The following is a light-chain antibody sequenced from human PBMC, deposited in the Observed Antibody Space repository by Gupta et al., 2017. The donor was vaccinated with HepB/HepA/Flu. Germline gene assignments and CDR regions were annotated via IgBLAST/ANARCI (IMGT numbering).Light chain of an antibody. V-gene: IGLV1-40*01. CDR2: DSN. J-gene: IGLJ2*01. CDR1: SSNIGAGFD. Sequence: QSVLTQPPSVSGAPGQRVPISCTGSSSNIGAGFDVHWYQHLPKTAPKLLIYDSNNRPSGIPDRFSGSKSGTSASLTITGLHAEDDGDYYCQSYDNNLSGLGIFGGGTKLTVL. CDR3: QSYDNNLSGLGI.